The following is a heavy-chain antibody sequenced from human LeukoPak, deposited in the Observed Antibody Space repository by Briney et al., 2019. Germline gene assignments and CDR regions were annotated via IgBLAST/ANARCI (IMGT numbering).Heavy chain of an antibody. CDR1: GFTFSSYW. CDR2: IKHDGSKR. CDR3: ARGPGRVAVPATGSFDL. J-gene: IGHJ3*01. D-gene: IGHD2-2*01. Sequence: PGGSLRLSCPACGFTFSSYWLSSVRQAAAKGLAWVGNIKHDGSKRYYVDSVKGRFTISRDDAKKSLYLQMNSLRAEDTALYYCARGPGRVAVPATGSFDLWGQGTMVTVS. V-gene: IGHV3-7*03.